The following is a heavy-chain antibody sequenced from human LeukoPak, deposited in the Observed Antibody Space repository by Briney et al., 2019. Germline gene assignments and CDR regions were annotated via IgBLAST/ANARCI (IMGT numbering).Heavy chain of an antibody. D-gene: IGHD3-10*01. CDR1: GFTFSSYA. CDR3: ARGSEMVRGARHYNWLDP. Sequence: GSLRLSCAASGFTFSSYAMRWARQPPGKGLEWIGEINHSGTTNYKSSFKSRVTISVDMSKNQISLKLSSVTAADTALYYCARGSEMVRGARHYNWLDPWGLGSLVTVSS. CDR2: INHSGTT. V-gene: IGHV4-34*01. J-gene: IGHJ5*02.